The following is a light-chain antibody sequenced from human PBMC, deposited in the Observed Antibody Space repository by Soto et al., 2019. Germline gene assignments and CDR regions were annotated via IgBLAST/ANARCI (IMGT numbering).Light chain of an antibody. V-gene: IGLV1-40*01. CDR1: SSNIGAGYD. CDR3: QSCDSSLSV. Sequence: QSVLTQPPSVSGAPGQRVTISCTGSSSNIGAGYDVHWYQQLPGTAPKLLIYGNSNRPSGVPDRVSGSKSGTSASLAITGLQDEDEADYCCQSCDSSLSVFGGGTKLTVL. J-gene: IGLJ2*01. CDR2: GNS.